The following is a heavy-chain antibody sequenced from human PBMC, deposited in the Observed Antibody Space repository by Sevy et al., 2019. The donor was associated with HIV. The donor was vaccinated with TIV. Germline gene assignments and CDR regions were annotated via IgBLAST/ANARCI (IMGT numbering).Heavy chain of an antibody. CDR3: TRDQMGSYHFAFDI. Sequence: GGSLRLSCTASGFTFGENAMSWVRQAPGKGLEWVAFIRSKASSGTTEYAASVKGRFTISRDDSKSIAYLQMNSLKTEDTAVYYCTRDQMGSYHFAFDIWGQGTMVTVSS. D-gene: IGHD3-16*02. CDR2: IRSKASSGTT. CDR1: GFTFGENA. J-gene: IGHJ3*02. V-gene: IGHV3-49*04.